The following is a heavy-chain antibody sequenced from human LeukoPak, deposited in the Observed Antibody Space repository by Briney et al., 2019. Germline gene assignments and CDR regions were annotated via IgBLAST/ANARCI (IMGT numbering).Heavy chain of an antibody. Sequence: SETLSLTCTVSGGSISSNFWSWIRQPAGKGLEWIGRIYSSGSNNYNPSLKSRVTISVDTSKNQFSLKLSSVTAADTAVYYCARHATGSGIVDYWGQGTLVTVSS. D-gene: IGHD3-10*01. CDR3: ARHATGSGIVDY. V-gene: IGHV4-4*07. CDR1: GGSISSNF. J-gene: IGHJ4*02. CDR2: IYSSGSN.